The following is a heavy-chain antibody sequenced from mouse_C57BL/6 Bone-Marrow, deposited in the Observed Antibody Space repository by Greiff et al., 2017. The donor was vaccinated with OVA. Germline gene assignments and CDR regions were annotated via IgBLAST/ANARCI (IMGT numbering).Heavy chain of an antibody. Sequence: QVHVKPPGAELVKPGASVKLSCKASGYTFTSYWMHWVKQRPGRGLAWIGRIDPNSGGPKYNAKFQRKATLTVDKPSTPAYMQLSSLTSEDSAVDYCATRRRWYFDVWGTGTTVTVSS. CDR1: GYTFTSYW. CDR2: IDPNSGGP. J-gene: IGHJ1*03. D-gene: IGHD2-12*01. V-gene: IGHV1-72*01. CDR3: ATRRRWYFDV.